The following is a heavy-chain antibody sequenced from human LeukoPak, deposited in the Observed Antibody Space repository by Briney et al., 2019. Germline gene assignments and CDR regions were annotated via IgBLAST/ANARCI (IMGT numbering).Heavy chain of an antibody. V-gene: IGHV3-30*04. CDR3: ARDSTTVTSGAFDI. D-gene: IGHD4-17*01. CDR2: ISYDGRNT. J-gene: IGHJ3*02. CDR1: GFTFSSYA. Sequence: PGGSLRLSCAASGFTFSSYAMHWVRQAPGKGLEWVAVISYDGRNTYYADSVKGRFTISRDNSKNTLYLQMKSLRAEDTAVYYCARDSTTVTSGAFDIWGQGTVVTVSS.